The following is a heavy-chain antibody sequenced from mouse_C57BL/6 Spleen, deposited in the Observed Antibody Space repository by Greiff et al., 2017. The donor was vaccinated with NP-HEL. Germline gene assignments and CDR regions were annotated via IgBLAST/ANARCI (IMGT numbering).Heavy chain of an antibody. V-gene: IGHV5-16*01. CDR3: ARWVLKGNYFDY. Sequence: EVKLMESEGGLVQPGSSMKLSCTASGFTFSDYYMAWVRQVPEKGLEWVANINYDGSSTYYLDSLKSRFIISRDNAKNILYLQMSSLKSEDTATYYCARWVLKGNYFDYWGQGTTLTVSS. CDR1: GFTFSDYY. CDR2: INYDGSST. D-gene: IGHD1-3*01. J-gene: IGHJ2*01.